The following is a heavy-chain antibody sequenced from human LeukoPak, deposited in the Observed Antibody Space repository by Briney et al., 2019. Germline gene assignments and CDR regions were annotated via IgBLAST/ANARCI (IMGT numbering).Heavy chain of an antibody. V-gene: IGHV1-2*02. CDR1: GYTFTAYN. Sequence: ASVKVSCKASGYTFTAYNMHWVRQAPGQGLEWMGWINPNSGGTNYAQKFQGRVTMTRDTSITTAYMQLTRVRSDDTAVYYCARVKAPKVELRRHYFYGMDVWGQGTTVTVSS. J-gene: IGHJ6*02. CDR3: ARVKAPKVELRRHYFYGMDV. D-gene: IGHD1-7*01. CDR2: INPNSGGT.